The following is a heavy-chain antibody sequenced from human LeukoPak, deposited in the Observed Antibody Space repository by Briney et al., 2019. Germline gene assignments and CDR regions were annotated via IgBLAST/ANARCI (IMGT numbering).Heavy chain of an antibody. J-gene: IGHJ6*03. CDR3: ARVGIVPAALSFYYYYYMDV. V-gene: IGHV1-8*01. D-gene: IGHD2-2*01. CDR2: MNPNSGNT. Sequence: ASVKVSCKASGYTFTGYDINWVRQATGQGLEWMGWMNPNSGNTGYAQKFQGRVTMTRNTSISTAYMELSSLRSEDTAVYYCARVGIVPAALSFYYYYYMDVWGKGTTVTVSS. CDR1: GYTFTGYD.